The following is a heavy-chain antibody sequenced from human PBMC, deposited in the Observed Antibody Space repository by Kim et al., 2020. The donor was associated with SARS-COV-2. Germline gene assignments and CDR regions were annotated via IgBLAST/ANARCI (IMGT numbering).Heavy chain of an antibody. J-gene: IGHJ4*02. Sequence: TNYNPSLKSRVTISVDTSKNQFSLKLSSVTAADTAVYYCARLRGYYFDYWGQGTLVTVSS. V-gene: IGHV4-59*08. D-gene: IGHD3-16*01. CDR2: T. CDR3: ARLRGYYFDY.